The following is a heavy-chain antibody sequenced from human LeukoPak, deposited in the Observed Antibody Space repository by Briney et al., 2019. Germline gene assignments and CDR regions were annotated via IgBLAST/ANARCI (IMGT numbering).Heavy chain of an antibody. D-gene: IGHD4-17*01. CDR2: INHSGST. CDR1: GGSFSGYY. CDR3: ARGWAAPYGPLGY. V-gene: IGHV4-34*01. J-gene: IGHJ4*02. Sequence: SETLSLTCAVYGGSFSGYYWSWIRQPPGKGLEWIGEINHSGSTNYNPSLKSRVTISVDTSKNQFSLKLSSVTAADTAVYYCARGWAAPYGPLGYWGQGTLVTVSS.